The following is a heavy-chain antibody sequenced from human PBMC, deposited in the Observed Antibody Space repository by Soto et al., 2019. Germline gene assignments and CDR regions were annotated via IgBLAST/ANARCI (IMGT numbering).Heavy chain of an antibody. CDR3: ARDVESSSWYWFDP. CDR2: ISAYNGNT. CDR1: GYTFTSYG. D-gene: IGHD6-13*01. J-gene: IGHJ5*02. V-gene: IGHV1-18*01. Sequence: QVQLVQSGAEVKKPGASVKVSCKASGYTFTSYGISWVRQAPGQGIEWMGWISAYNGNTNYAQKLQGRVTMTTDTPTRTAYMELRSLRSDDTAVYYCARDVESSSWYWFDPWGQGTLVTVSS.